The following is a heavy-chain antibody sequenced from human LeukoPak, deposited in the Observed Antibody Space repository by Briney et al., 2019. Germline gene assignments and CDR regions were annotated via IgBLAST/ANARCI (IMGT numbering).Heavy chain of an antibody. J-gene: IGHJ4*02. D-gene: IGHD1-26*01. Sequence: SETLSLTCAVSGASISNYNWNWIRQPAGKGLEWIGRMYIRGSTNYNPALKSRVIMSVDTSKNQFSLKLTSVTAADTAVYYCARRTISGSYWDYFDYWGQGILVSVSS. CDR3: ARRTISGSYWDYFDY. CDR1: GASISNYN. V-gene: IGHV4-4*07. CDR2: MYIRGST.